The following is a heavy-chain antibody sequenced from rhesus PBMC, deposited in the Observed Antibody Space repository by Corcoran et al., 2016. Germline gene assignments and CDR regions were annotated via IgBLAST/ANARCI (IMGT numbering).Heavy chain of an antibody. Sequence: QVQLQESGPGLVKSSETLSLTCAVSAGSVSSSNWWSWSRQPSGKGLGWIGYISGSRDSTYPNASLTSGVTLATDTSKNQFSLKLTSVAAADAAVYYCARDRSSGWSMALWGQGVLVTVSS. CDR3: ARDRSSGWSMAL. CDR1: AGSVSSSNW. J-gene: IGHJ4*01. V-gene: IGHV4-65*01. CDR2: ISGSRDST. D-gene: IGHD6S26*01.